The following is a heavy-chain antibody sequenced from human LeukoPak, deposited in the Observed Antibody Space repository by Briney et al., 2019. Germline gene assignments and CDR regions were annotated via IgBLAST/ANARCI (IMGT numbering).Heavy chain of an antibody. CDR1: GFDVRSNY. Sequence: GGSLRLSCEASGFDVRSNYMNWVRQAPGKGLEWVSILYSGGSTYYADSVKGRFTVSRDSSRNTLFLHMSSLRTEDTAVYFCARVGDHYHWYLDVWGRGTLVTVSS. J-gene: IGHJ2*01. CDR2: LYSGGST. V-gene: IGHV3-53*01. CDR3: ARVGDHYHWYLDV. D-gene: IGHD3-10*01.